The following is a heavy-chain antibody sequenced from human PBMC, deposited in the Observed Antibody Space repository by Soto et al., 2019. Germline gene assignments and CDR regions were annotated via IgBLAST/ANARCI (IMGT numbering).Heavy chain of an antibody. CDR2: ISSGGSTT. Sequence: GESLKISCAASGFTFSNYAMSWVRQAPGKGLEWVSAISSGGSTTYYADSVKGRISISRDNSKNTLYLQMNSLRAEDTAVYYCANVRRVGEDYWGQGTLVTVSS. CDR1: GFTFSNYA. CDR3: ANVRRVGEDY. J-gene: IGHJ4*02. D-gene: IGHD3-10*01. V-gene: IGHV3-23*01.